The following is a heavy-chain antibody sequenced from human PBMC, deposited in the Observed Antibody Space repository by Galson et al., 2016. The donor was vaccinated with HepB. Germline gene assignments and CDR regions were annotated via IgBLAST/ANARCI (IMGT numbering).Heavy chain of an antibody. CDR1: GFTFSSYG. Sequence: SLRLSCAASGFTFSSYGMMWYRQAPGKGLEWVASISISAFYIYYADSVKGRFTISRDNARNSLYLQMSGLRAEDTAFYYCARDQNADSSGTGDYWGQGTLVTVSS. J-gene: IGHJ4*02. CDR2: ISISAFYI. D-gene: IGHD6-19*01. V-gene: IGHV3-21*01. CDR3: ARDQNADSSGTGDY.